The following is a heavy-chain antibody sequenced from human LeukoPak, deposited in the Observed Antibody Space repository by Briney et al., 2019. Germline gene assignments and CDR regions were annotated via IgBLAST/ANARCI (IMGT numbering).Heavy chain of an antibody. Sequence: SETLSLTCTVSGGSISSYYWSWIRQPPGKGLEWIGYIYYSGSTNYNPSLKSRVTISVDTSKNQFSLKLSSVTAADTAVYYCARRGVAIAAAFNYWGQGTLVTVSS. V-gene: IGHV4-59*12. D-gene: IGHD6-13*01. J-gene: IGHJ4*02. CDR1: GGSISSYY. CDR3: ARRGVAIAAAFNY. CDR2: IYYSGST.